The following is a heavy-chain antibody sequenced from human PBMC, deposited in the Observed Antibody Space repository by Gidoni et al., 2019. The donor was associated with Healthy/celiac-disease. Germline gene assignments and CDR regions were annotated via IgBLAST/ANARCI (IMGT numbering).Heavy chain of an antibody. CDR2: IIPIFGTA. CDR1: GVTFSSHA. Sequence: QVQLVQSGAEVKMPGSSVKVSCKASGVTFSSHAISRVRQAPGQGLEWMGGIIPIFGTANYAQKFQGRVTITADESTSTAYMELSSLRSEDTAVYYCARAGVEGIAAAGSFDYWGQGTLVTVSS. J-gene: IGHJ4*02. V-gene: IGHV1-69*01. CDR3: ARAGVEGIAAAGSFDY. D-gene: IGHD6-13*01.